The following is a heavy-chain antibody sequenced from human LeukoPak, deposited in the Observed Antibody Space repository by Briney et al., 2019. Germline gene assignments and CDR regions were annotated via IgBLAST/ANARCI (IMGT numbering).Heavy chain of an antibody. Sequence: GVSLRLSCAASGFTFDDYAMHWVRQAPGKGLEWVSGISWNSGSIGYADSVKGRFTISRDNAKNSLYLQMNSLRAEDTALYYCARGCYDSSGYTAERDWFDPWGQGTLVTVSS. V-gene: IGHV3-9*01. CDR2: ISWNSGSI. J-gene: IGHJ5*02. CDR3: ARGCYDSSGYTAERDWFDP. CDR1: GFTFDDYA. D-gene: IGHD3-22*01.